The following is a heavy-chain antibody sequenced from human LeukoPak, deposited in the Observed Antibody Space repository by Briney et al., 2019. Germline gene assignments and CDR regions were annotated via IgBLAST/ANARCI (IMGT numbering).Heavy chain of an antibody. V-gene: IGHV3-9*01. D-gene: IGHD5-12*01. CDR3: AKDKAPLYSGYDWDLDF. CDR2: ISWNSAYI. Sequence: GRSLRLSCAASGLTFHHYAIHWVRQVPGKGLEWVSGISWNSAYIGYADSVKGRFTISRDNAKNSVYLQMNSLRAEDTALYYCAKDKAPLYSGYDWDLDFWGQGTMVTVSS. CDR1: GLTFHHYA. J-gene: IGHJ4*02.